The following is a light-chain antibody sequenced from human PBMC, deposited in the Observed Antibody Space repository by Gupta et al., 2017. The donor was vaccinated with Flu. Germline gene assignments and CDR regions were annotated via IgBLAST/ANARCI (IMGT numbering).Light chain of an antibody. CDR1: QNINFS. V-gene: IGKV1-39*01. J-gene: IGKJ2*03. Sequence: DIQLTQSPSSLSASVGDRVTISCRASQNINFSLNWYQQKPGKAPKLLIYAASSLQSGVPPRFSGSGSGTDFTLTISSLQPEDFAIYYCRQTYIFRSFGQGTKLEIK. CDR3: RQTYIFRS. CDR2: AAS.